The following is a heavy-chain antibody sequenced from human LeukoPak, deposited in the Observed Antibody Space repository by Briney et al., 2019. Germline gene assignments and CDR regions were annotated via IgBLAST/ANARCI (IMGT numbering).Heavy chain of an antibody. V-gene: IGHV3-49*04. CDR1: GFTFSSYS. CDR2: FRGKTYGGTT. J-gene: IGHJ3*02. D-gene: IGHD7-27*01. Sequence: GGSLRLSCAASGFTFSSYSMKWVRQAPGKGLEWVAFFRGKTYGGTTEYAASVKGRFIISRDDSESIVYLQMNSLKAEDTAMYYCTRVSGAPAFDIWGQGTMVTVSS. CDR3: TRVSGAPAFDI.